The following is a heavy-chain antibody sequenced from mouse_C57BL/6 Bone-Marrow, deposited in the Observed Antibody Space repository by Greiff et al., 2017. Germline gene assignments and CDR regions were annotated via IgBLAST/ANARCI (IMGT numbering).Heavy chain of an antibody. CDR3: ARPHYYGSSLYAMDY. D-gene: IGHD1-1*01. Sequence: QVQLQQPGTELVKPGASVKLSCKASGYTFPSYWMHWVKQRPGQGLEWIGNINPSNGGTNYNEKFKSKATLTVDKSSSTAYMQLSSLTSEDSAVYYCARPHYYGSSLYAMDYWGQGTSVTVSS. J-gene: IGHJ4*01. CDR2: INPSNGGT. V-gene: IGHV1-53*01. CDR1: GYTFPSYW.